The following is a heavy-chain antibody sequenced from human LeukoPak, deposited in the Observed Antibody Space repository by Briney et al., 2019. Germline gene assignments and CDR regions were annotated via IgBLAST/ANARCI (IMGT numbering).Heavy chain of an antibody. CDR1: GFTFSDYY. CDR3: ARDRGSSWYGYWFDP. D-gene: IGHD6-13*01. Sequence: GGSLRLSCAASGFTFSDYYMSWIRQAPGKGLEWVSYVSSSGSTIYYADSVKGRFTISRDNAKNSLYLQMNSLRAEDTAVYYCARDRGSSWYGYWFDPWGQGTLVTVSS. CDR2: VSSSGSTI. J-gene: IGHJ5*02. V-gene: IGHV3-11*01.